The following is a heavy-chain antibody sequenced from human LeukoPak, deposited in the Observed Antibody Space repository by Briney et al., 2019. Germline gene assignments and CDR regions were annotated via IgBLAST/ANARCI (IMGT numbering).Heavy chain of an antibody. D-gene: IGHD5-12*01. CDR1: GYTFTSYD. Sequence: ASVKVSCKASGYTFTSYDINWVRQATGQGLEWMGWMNPNSGNTGYAQKFQGRVTMTRNTSISTAYMELSSLRSEDTAVYYCARGGNIVATNGHYYMDVWGKGTTVTVSS. J-gene: IGHJ6*03. V-gene: IGHV1-8*01. CDR3: ARGGNIVATNGHYYMDV. CDR2: MNPNSGNT.